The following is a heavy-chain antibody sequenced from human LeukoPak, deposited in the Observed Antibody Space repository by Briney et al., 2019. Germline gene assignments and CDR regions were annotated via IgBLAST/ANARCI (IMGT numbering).Heavy chain of an antibody. CDR2: ISAYNGNT. CDR3: ARDQYYYDSSGYPDYYYYYMDV. CDR1: GYTFTSYG. Sequence: ASVKVSCKASGYTFTSYGISWVRQAPGQGLEWMGWISAYNGNTNYAQKLQGRVTMTTDTSTSTAYMELRSLRSDDTAVYYCARDQYYYDSSGYPDYYYYYMDVWGKGTTVTISS. D-gene: IGHD3-22*01. J-gene: IGHJ6*03. V-gene: IGHV1-18*01.